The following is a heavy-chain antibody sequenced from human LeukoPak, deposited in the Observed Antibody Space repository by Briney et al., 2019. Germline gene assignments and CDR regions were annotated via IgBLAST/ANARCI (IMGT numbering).Heavy chain of an antibody. Sequence: ASVKVSCKASGGTFSSYVISWVRQAPGQGLEWMGRVIPILGIGNHAQKFQGRVTIGADKSTSTAYMELSSLRSEDAAVYYCASAYCNSSGGGGTIGAFDIWGQGTMVTVSS. V-gene: IGHV1-69*04. J-gene: IGHJ3*02. CDR2: VIPILGIG. D-gene: IGHD2/OR15-2a*01. CDR3: ASAYCNSSGGGGTIGAFDI. CDR1: GGTFSSYV.